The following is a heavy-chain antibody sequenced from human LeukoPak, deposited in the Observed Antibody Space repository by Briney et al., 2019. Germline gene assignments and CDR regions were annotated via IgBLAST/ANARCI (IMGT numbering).Heavy chain of an antibody. CDR2: INPNSGGT. V-gene: IGHV1-2*02. Sequence: ASVKVPCKASAHTLTGYYMHWVRQAHGQGLEWMGWINPNSGGTNYAQKFQGRVTMTRDTSISTAYMELSRLRSDDTAVYYCARELSSGWYPIAIDYWGQGTLITVSS. CDR3: ARELSSGWYPIAIDY. J-gene: IGHJ4*02. D-gene: IGHD6-19*01. CDR1: AHTLTGYY.